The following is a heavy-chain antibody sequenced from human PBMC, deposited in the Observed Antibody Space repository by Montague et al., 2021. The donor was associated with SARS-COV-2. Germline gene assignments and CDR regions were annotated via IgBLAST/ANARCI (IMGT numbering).Heavy chain of an antibody. Sequence: SETLSLTCSVSGGSISNYYWSWIRQPPGKGLEWIGEINHSGSTNYNPSLKSRVTISVDTSKNQFSLKLSSVTAADTAVYYCARGKGGYHGGLGLNGDFDYWGQGTLVTVSS. CDR1: GGSISNYY. J-gene: IGHJ4*02. CDR2: INHSGST. D-gene: IGHD4-23*01. V-gene: IGHV4-59*01. CDR3: ARGKGGYHGGLGLNGDFDY.